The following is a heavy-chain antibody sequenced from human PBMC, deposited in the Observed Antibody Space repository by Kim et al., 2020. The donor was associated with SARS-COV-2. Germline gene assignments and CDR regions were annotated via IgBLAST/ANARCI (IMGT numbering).Heavy chain of an antibody. V-gene: IGHV4-31*03. J-gene: IGHJ4*02. CDR1: GGSFSSGINN. CDR2: IYHTGPT. Sequence: SETLSLTCSVSGGSFSSGINNWSWLRQRPGKGLEWLACIYHTGPTFYLPSLESRLLISADTSNGQMSLRLKSVTVADTAVYYCAGGPDHAKLGYWGQGTLVVVSS. CDR3: AGGPDHAKLGY.